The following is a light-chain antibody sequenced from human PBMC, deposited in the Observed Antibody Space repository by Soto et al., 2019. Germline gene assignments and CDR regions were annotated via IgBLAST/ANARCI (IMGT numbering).Light chain of an antibody. J-gene: IGKJ5*01. CDR3: RQHNDWPT. CDR2: DAS. CDR1: QRVSSK. V-gene: IGKV3-15*01. Sequence: EILMRLSARPLSLSQGDRATLDCRASQRVSSKLAWYQQKPGQAPRLLIHDASTRATGIPARFSGSGSGTEFTLTISSVESEDFAIYYCRQHNDWPTFGQGTRLEIK.